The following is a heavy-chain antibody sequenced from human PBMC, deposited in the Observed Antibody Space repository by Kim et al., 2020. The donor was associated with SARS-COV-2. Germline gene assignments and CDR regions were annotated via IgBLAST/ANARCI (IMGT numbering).Heavy chain of an antibody. CDR2: ISSSSSTI. CDR3: ARNSYITMVRGNDAFDI. J-gene: IGHJ3*02. CDR1: GFTFSSYS. Sequence: GGSLRLSCAASGFTFSSYSMNWVRQAPGKGLEWVSYISSSSSTIYYADSVKGRFTISRDNAKNSLYLQMNSLRAEDTAVYYCARNSYITMVRGNDAFDIWGQGTMVTVSS. V-gene: IGHV3-48*04. D-gene: IGHD3-10*01.